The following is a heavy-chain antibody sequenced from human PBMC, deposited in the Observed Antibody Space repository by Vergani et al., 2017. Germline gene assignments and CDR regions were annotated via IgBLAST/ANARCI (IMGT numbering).Heavy chain of an antibody. CDR2: ISGSGGST. CDR3: AKDLGYDSSGYYPMAGHYFDY. CDR1: GFTFSSYA. Sequence: EVQLLESGGGLVQPGGSLRLSCAASGFTFSSYAMSWVRQAPGKGLEWVSCISGSGGSTYYADSVKGRLTISRDNSKNTLYLQMNSLRAEDTAVYYCAKDLGYDSSGYYPMAGHYFDYWGQGTLVTVSS. J-gene: IGHJ4*02. V-gene: IGHV3-23*01. D-gene: IGHD3-22*01.